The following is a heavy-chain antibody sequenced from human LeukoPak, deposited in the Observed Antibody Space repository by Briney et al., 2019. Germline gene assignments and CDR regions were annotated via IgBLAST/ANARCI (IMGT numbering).Heavy chain of an antibody. Sequence: SETLSLTCTVSGGSITSYYWSWIRQPPGKGLEWIGYIYYSGSTNYSPSLKSRVTISVDTSKNQFSLKLSSVTAADTAVYYCARSESAMLYYFDYWGQGTLVTVSS. V-gene: IGHV4-59*01. CDR3: ARSESAMLYYFDY. CDR2: IYYSGST. D-gene: IGHD1-14*01. J-gene: IGHJ4*02. CDR1: GGSITSYY.